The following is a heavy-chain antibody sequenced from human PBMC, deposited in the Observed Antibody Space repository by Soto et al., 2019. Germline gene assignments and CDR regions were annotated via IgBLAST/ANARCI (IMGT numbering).Heavy chain of an antibody. V-gene: IGHV4-34*01. D-gene: IGHD3-3*01. Sequence: SETLSLTCAVYGGSFSGYYWSWSRQPPGKGLEWIGEINHSGSTNYNPSLKSRVTISVDTSKNQFSLKLSSVTAADTAVYYCARAGYYDFWSALDLWGRGTLVTVSS. CDR2: INHSGST. J-gene: IGHJ2*01. CDR3: ARAGYYDFWSALDL. CDR1: GGSFSGYY.